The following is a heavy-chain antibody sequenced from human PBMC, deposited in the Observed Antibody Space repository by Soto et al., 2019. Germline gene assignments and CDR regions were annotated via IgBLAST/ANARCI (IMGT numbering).Heavy chain of an antibody. D-gene: IGHD5-18*01. CDR2: IIPIFGTA. CDR3: ARRYVDTAMVTGYYYYYGMDV. Sequence: SVKVSCKASEGTFSSYAISWVRQAPGQGLEWMGGIIPIFGTANYAQRFQGRVTITADESTSTAYMELSSLRSEDTAVYYCARRYVDTAMVTGYYYYYGMDVWGQGTTVTVSS. CDR1: EGTFSSYA. J-gene: IGHJ6*02. V-gene: IGHV1-69*13.